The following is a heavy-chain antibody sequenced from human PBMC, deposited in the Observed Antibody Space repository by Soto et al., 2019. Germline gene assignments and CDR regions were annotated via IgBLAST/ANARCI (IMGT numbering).Heavy chain of an antibody. V-gene: IGHV3-43*01. CDR1: GFTFDDYT. CDR2: ISWDGGST. J-gene: IGHJ6*02. CDR3: AKDIADYGDYYYYYGMDV. Sequence: GGSLRLSCAASGFTFDDYTMHWVRQAPGKGLEWVSLISWDGGSTYYADSVKGRFTISRDNSKNSLYLQMNSLRTEDTALYYCAKDIADYGDYYYYYGMDVWGQGTTVTVSS. D-gene: IGHD4-17*01.